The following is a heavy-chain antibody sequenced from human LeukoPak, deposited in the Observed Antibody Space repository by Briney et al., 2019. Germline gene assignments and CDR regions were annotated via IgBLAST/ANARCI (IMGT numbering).Heavy chain of an antibody. J-gene: IGHJ5*02. Sequence: TSETLSLTCAVYGESFSGYYWSWIRQPPGKGLEWIGEINHSGSTNYNPSLKSRVTISVDTSKNYFSLKLSSVTAADTAVYYCAREYPKGGSYRFDPWGQGTLVNVSS. CDR1: GESFSGYY. CDR2: INHSGST. CDR3: AREYPKGGSYRFDP. V-gene: IGHV4-34*01. D-gene: IGHD1-26*01.